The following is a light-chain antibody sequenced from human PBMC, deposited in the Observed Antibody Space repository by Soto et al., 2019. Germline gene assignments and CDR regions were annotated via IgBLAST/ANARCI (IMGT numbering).Light chain of an antibody. CDR1: QRVSSD. J-gene: IGKJ3*01. CDR2: GAS. Sequence: EIVMTQSPATLSVSPGEGVTLSCRASQRVSSDLAWYQQKPGQSPRLLMYGASTRATDIPARFSGGGSGTEFTLTISSLQSEDVAIYYCQQYHDWPPITFGPGTKVDIK. CDR3: QQYHDWPPIT. V-gene: IGKV3-15*01.